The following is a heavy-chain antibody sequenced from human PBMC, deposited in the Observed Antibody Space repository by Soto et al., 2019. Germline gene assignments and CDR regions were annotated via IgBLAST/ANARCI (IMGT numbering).Heavy chain of an antibody. J-gene: IGHJ4*02. CDR1: GFTFSSYG. D-gene: IGHD5-18*01. CDR2: ISYDGSNK. V-gene: IGHV3-30*18. CDR3: AKVSEDTAMVPFDY. Sequence: GGSLRLSCAASGFTFSSYGMHWVRQAPGKGLEWVAVISYDGSNKYYADSVKGRFTISRDNSKNTLYLPINSLRAEDTAVYYCAKVSEDTAMVPFDYWGQGTLVTVSS.